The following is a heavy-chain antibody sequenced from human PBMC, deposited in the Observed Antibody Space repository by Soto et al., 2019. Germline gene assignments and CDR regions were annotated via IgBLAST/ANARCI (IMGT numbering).Heavy chain of an antibody. J-gene: IGHJ6*02. Sequence: QVQLVQSGAEVKKPGASVKVSCKASGYTFTSYAINWVRQATGQGLECVGWMNANSGNRSSAHKFQGLVPMTTKTSISTAYMELSGLSSQGSAVYYCARVWATYDMDLCGQGTTVSVSS. CDR2: MNANSGNR. V-gene: IGHV1-8*01. CDR1: GYTFTSYA. CDR3: ARVWATYDMDL. D-gene: IGHD3-16*01.